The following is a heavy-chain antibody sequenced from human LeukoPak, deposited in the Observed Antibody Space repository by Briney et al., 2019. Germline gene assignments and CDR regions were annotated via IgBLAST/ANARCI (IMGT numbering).Heavy chain of an antibody. CDR3: ARQLSVDIVADY. Sequence: SETLSLTCTVSGRSISSYYWSWIRQAPGKGLEWIGNIYYSGSTNYNPSLKSRVTISVDTSKKQFSLKLSSVTAADTAVYYCARQLSVDIVADYWGQGTLVTVSS. J-gene: IGHJ4*02. CDR2: IYYSGST. V-gene: IGHV4-59*08. CDR1: GRSISSYY. D-gene: IGHD5-12*01.